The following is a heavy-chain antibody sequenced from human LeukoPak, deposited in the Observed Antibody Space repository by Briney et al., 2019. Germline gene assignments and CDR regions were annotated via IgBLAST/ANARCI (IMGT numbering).Heavy chain of an antibody. CDR2: IIPIFGTA. J-gene: IGHJ6*04. CDR3: ARPIVEGIYYGMDV. CDR1: GGTFSSYA. Sequence: SVKVSCKASGGTFSSYAISWVRQAPGQGPEWMGGIIPIFGTANYAQKFQGRVTITADKSTSTAYMELSSLRSEDTAVYYCARPIVEGIYYGMDVWGKGTTVTVSS. D-gene: IGHD2-15*01. V-gene: IGHV1-69*06.